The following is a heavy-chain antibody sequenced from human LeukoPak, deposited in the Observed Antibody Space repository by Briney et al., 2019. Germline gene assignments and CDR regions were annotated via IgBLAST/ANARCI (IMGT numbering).Heavy chain of an antibody. Sequence: ASVKVSCKASGGTFSSYTISWVRQAPGQGLEWMGRIITILGIANYAQKFQGRVTITADKSTSTAYMELSSLRSEDTAVYYCARGKRSSEVDVWGQGTTVTVTS. CDR3: ARGKRSSEVDV. J-gene: IGHJ6*02. CDR1: GGTFSSYT. D-gene: IGHD6-19*01. V-gene: IGHV1-69*02. CDR2: IITILGIA.